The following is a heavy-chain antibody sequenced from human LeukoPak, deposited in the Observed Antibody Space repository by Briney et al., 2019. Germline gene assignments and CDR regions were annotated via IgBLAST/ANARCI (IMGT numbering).Heavy chain of an antibody. CDR3: AREVGDTALNYFGIDV. V-gene: IGHV3-53*01. D-gene: IGHD5-18*01. CDR2: IFSGGAT. Sequence: GGSVRLSCAASGFTVSTNYMSWVRQAPGKGLEWVPIIFSGGATYYADSVKGRFTISRENSKNTLYLQMTNLRVEDTAVYYCAREVGDTALNYFGIDVWGQGTTVTVSS. CDR1: GFTVSTNY. J-gene: IGHJ6*02.